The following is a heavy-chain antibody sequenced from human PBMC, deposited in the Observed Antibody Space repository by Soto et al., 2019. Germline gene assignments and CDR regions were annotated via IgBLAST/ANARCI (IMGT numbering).Heavy chain of an antibody. CDR1: GYTFTSYG. D-gene: IGHD3-22*01. J-gene: IGHJ3*02. V-gene: IGHV1-18*01. CDR3: ASDLWLGINYDSSGYYPTNAFDT. CDR2: ISAYNGNT. Sequence: QVQLVQSGAEVKKPGASVRVSCKASGYTFTSYGISWVRQAPGQGLEWMGWISAYNGNTNYAQKLQGRVTMTTDTSTSTAYMELRSLRSDDTAVYYCASDLWLGINYDSSGYYPTNAFDTWGQGTMVTVSS.